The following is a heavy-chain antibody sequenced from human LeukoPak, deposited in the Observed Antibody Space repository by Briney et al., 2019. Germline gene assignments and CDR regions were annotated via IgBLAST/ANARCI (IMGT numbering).Heavy chain of an antibody. V-gene: IGHV4-59*01. D-gene: IGHD6-19*01. Sequence: PSETLSLTCSVSGGSISSYYWGSIPQPPGKGLEWIGYIYYSGSTNYNPSLKSRVTISVDTSKNQFSLKLSSVTAADTAVYYCARGQSLFYWGQGTLVSVSS. CDR3: ARGQSLFY. CDR1: GGSISSYY. CDR2: IYYSGST. J-gene: IGHJ4*02.